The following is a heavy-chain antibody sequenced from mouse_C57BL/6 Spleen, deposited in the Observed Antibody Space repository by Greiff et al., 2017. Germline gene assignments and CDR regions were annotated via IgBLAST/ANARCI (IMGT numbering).Heavy chain of an antibody. CDR1: GFNIKDYY. J-gene: IGHJ3*01. V-gene: IGHV14-2*01. Sequence: VQLQQSGAELVKPGASVKLSCTASGFNIKDYYMHWVKQRTEQGLEWIGRIDPEDGETKYAPKFQGKATITADTSSNTAYLQLSSLTSEDTAVYYCSFPDSSGPAWFAYWGQGTLVTVSA. CDR3: SFPDSSGPAWFAY. D-gene: IGHD3-2*02. CDR2: IDPEDGET.